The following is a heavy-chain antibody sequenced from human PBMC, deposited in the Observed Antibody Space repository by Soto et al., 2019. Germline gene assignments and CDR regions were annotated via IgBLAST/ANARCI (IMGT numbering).Heavy chain of an antibody. D-gene: IGHD5-18*01. Sequence: VESVRHSYENSGFTFTDSAMHGLRQATRPGLEGVGHIRNKGNNYATAYTASVKGRFTISRDDSKNTVYLQMNSLKIDDTAVYYCTSRRDRTAVDPLDYWGLGTLVTVS. CDR2: IRNKGNNYAT. CDR1: GFTFTDSA. CDR3: TSRRDRTAVDPLDY. V-gene: IGHV3-73*01. J-gene: IGHJ4*02.